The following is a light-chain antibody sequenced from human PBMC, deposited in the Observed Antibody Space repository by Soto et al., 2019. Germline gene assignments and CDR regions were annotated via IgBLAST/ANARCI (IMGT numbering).Light chain of an antibody. CDR1: QTISSW. Sequence: DIQMTQSPSTLSGSVGDRVTITCRASQTISSWLAWYQQKPGKAPKLLIYKASNLQSGVPSRFSGSGSGTEFTLTISSLQPDDFATYYCQHYNSYSYTFGQGTNLEIK. CDR3: QHYNSYSYT. V-gene: IGKV1-5*03. CDR2: KAS. J-gene: IGKJ2*01.